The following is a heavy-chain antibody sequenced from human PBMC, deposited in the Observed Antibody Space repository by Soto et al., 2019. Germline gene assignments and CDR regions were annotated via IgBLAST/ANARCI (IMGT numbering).Heavy chain of an antibody. CDR2: IKQDGSQT. CDR3: ARGSFASSGYRQYFDN. J-gene: IGHJ4*02. CDR1: GFTFSFYW. Sequence: PGGSLRLSCAASGFTFSFYWMSWVRQAPGKGLEWVANIKQDGSQTNYVDSVEGRFTISRDNAKNSLYLQMNGLRAEDTAVYHCARGSFASSGYRQYFDNWGQGIQVTVSS. V-gene: IGHV3-7*01. D-gene: IGHD3-22*01.